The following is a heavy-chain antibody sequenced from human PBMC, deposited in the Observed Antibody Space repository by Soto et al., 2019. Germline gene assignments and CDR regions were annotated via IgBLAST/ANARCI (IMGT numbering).Heavy chain of an antibody. CDR3: ARAPHYDFWSGYLHYYYYYGMDV. D-gene: IGHD3-3*01. Sequence: ASVKVSFKASGGTFSSYAISWVRQAPGQGLEWMGGIIPIFGTANYAQKFQGRVTITADESTSTAYMELSSLGSEDTAVYYCARAPHYDFWSGYLHYYYYYGMDVWGQGTTVTVSS. J-gene: IGHJ6*02. CDR1: GGTFSSYA. CDR2: IIPIFGTA. V-gene: IGHV1-69*13.